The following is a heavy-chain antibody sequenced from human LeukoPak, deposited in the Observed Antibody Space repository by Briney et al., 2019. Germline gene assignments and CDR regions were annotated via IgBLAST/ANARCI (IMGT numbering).Heavy chain of an antibody. J-gene: IGHJ4*02. CDR1: GGSISSYY. D-gene: IGHD6-13*01. CDR3: ARVSIAAAGTSFDY. Sequence: SETLSLTCTASGGSISSYYWSWIRQPPGKGPEWIGYIYYSGSTNYNPSLKSRVTISVDTSKNQFSLKLSSVTAADTAVYYCARVSIAAAGTSFDYWGQGTLVTVSS. CDR2: IYYSGST. V-gene: IGHV4-59*01.